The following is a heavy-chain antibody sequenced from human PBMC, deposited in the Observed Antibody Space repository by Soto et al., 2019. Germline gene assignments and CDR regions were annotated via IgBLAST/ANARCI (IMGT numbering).Heavy chain of an antibody. CDR3: ARDARGTRGFDEMDI. V-gene: IGHV1-2*02. Sequence: ASVKVSCKASGCIFTGYHIHWVRQAPGRGLEWMGWINPNSGDTEYAQNFQGRVTMTRDTSFNLVYMEMSGLMSVDTAVYYCARDARGTRGFDEMDIWGQGTTVTVSS. J-gene: IGHJ6*02. D-gene: IGHD3-9*01. CDR1: GCIFTGYH. CDR2: INPNSGDT.